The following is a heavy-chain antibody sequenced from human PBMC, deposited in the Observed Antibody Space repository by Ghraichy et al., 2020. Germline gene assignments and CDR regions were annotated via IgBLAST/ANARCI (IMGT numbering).Heavy chain of an antibody. CDR2: ISSSSSYI. CDR3: ARDFNYYYYYGMDV. CDR1: GFTFSSYS. V-gene: IGHV3-21*01. Sequence: GGSLTLSCAASGFTFSSYSMNWVRQAPGKGLEWVSSISSSSSYIYYADSVKGRFTISRDNAKNSLYLQMNSLRAEDTAVYYCARDFNYYYYYGMDVWGQGTTVTVSS. J-gene: IGHJ6*02.